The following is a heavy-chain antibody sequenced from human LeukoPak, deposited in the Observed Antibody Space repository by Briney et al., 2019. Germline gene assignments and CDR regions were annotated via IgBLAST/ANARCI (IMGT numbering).Heavy chain of an antibody. CDR1: GYTFTGYY. CDR2: INPNSGGT. CDR3: ASSLGIVVVPAAPDY. V-gene: IGHV1-2*02. D-gene: IGHD2-2*01. J-gene: IGHJ4*02. Sequence: ASVKVSCKASGYTFTGYYMHWVRQAPGQGLEWMGWINPNSGGTNYAQKFQGRVTMTRDTSISTAYMELSRLRSDDTAVYYCASSLGIVVVPAAPDYWGQGTLVTVSS.